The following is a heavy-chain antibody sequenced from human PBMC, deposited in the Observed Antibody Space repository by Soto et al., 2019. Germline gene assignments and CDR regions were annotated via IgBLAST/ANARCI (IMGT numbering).Heavy chain of an antibody. CDR1: GFSFSSYW. CDR3: ARGRRELLTPN. Sequence: EVQLVESGGGLVQPGGSLRLSCEASGFSFSSYWMLWVRQDPGKGLLWVARVSPDGGGTSYADSVKGRFTIFRDNTKKTVYLQMNSPRVEDTAVYFCARGRRELLTPNWGQGTLVTVSS. V-gene: IGHV3-74*01. CDR2: VSPDGGGT. D-gene: IGHD1-7*01. J-gene: IGHJ4*02.